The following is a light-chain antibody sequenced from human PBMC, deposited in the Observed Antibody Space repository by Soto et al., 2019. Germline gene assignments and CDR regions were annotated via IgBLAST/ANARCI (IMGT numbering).Light chain of an antibody. CDR1: QSVRNW. Sequence: DIQMTQSPSTLSASVGDRVTITCRASQSVRNWLAWYQQKPGKAPKLLIYDASSLESGVPSRFSGSGFGTEFPPPIRRLQPYDFATYYCQKFNNYSYTFGPGTRVEIK. CDR2: DAS. CDR3: QKFNNYSYT. V-gene: IGKV1-5*01. J-gene: IGKJ2*01.